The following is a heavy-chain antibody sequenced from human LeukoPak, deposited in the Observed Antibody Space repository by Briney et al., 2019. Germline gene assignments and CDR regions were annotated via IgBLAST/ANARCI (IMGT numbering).Heavy chain of an antibody. CDR1: GFTFGSYG. J-gene: IGHJ4*02. Sequence: GGSLRLSCAASGFTFGSYGMHWVRQAPGKGLEWVAVIWYDGSNKYYADSVKGRFTISRDNSKNTLYLQMNSLRAEGTAVYYCAKSRYSYDYFDYWGQGTLVTVSS. V-gene: IGHV3-33*06. D-gene: IGHD5-18*01. CDR2: IWYDGSNK. CDR3: AKSRYSYDYFDY.